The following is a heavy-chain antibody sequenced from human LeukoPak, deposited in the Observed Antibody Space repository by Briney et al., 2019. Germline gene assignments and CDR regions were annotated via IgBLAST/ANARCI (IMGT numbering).Heavy chain of an antibody. CDR2: IIPIFGTT. V-gene: IGHV1-69*01. D-gene: IGHD3-22*01. CDR3: ARALTYYYDSSGNWFDP. J-gene: IGHJ5*02. Sequence: SSVNVSLQSCVCIYSSYAMSGVRQAPGQGLEWMGGIIPIFGTTNYAQKFQGRVTITADESTSTDYMYLSRLRSEDTAVYYCARALTYYYDSSGNWFDPWGQGTLVTVSS. CDR1: VCIYSSYA.